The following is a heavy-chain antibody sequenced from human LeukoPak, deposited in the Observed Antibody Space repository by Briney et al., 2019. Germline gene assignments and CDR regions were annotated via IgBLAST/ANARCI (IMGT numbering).Heavy chain of an antibody. Sequence: PSETLSLTCTVSGGSISSSSYYWGWIRQPPGKGLEWIGYIYYSGSTNYNPSLKSRVTISVDTSKNQFSLKLSSVTAADTAVYYCARLRGRYFDYWGQGTLVTVSS. D-gene: IGHD3-10*01. CDR3: ARLRGRYFDY. CDR2: IYYSGST. CDR1: GGSISSSSYY. V-gene: IGHV4-61*05. J-gene: IGHJ4*02.